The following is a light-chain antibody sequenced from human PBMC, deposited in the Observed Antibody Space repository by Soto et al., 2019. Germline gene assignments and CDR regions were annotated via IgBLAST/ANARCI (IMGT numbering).Light chain of an antibody. J-gene: IGKJ4*01. CDR1: QDISNY. Sequence: DIQMTQSPSSLSASVGDRVTITCQASQDISNYLNWYQQKPGKAPKLLIYDASKFETGVPSRFSGSGFGRDFTFTISSLPPEDIATYYCQQYDNLPFTFGGGTKVEIK. CDR2: DAS. V-gene: IGKV1-33*01. CDR3: QQYDNLPFT.